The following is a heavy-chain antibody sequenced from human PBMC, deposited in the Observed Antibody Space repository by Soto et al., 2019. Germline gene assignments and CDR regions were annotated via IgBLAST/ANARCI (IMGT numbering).Heavy chain of an antibody. Sequence: SVKVSCKPSGYTFTDLYVHWVRQAPGLGLEWMGWSDPNSGGSRRTQKFQGSLTMTRDTSTSTVYMELGSLRSDDTAVYYCARDNYYPLDVWGQGTLVTVSS. CDR2: SDPNSGGS. CDR1: GYTFTDLY. V-gene: IGHV1-2*02. CDR3: ARDNYYPLDV. J-gene: IGHJ4*01. D-gene: IGHD3-10*01.